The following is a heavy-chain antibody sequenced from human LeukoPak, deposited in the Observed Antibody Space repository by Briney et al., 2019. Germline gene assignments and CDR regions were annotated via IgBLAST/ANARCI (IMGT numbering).Heavy chain of an antibody. J-gene: IGHJ4*02. CDR2: ISGSGGST. D-gene: IGHD3-10*01. V-gene: IGHV3-23*01. CDR3: AKAQWGLLWFGELVNFDY. CDR1: GFTFSSYA. Sequence: PGGSLRLSCAAPGFTFSSYAMSWVRQAPGKGLEWGSAISGSGGSTYYADSVKGRFTISRDNSKNTLYLQMNSLRAEDTAVYYCAKAQWGLLWFGELVNFDYWGQGTLVTVSS.